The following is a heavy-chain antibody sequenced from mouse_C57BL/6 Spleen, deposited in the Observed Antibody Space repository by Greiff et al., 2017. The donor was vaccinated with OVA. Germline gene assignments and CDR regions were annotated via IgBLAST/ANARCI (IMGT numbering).Heavy chain of an antibody. J-gene: IGHJ1*03. CDR1: GYTFTDYE. Sequence: VQLQQSGAELVRPGASVTLSCKASGYTFTDYEMHWVKQTPVHGLEWIGAIDPETGGTAYNQKFKGKAILTADKSSSTAYMELRSLTSEDSAVYYCTRESDYYGSSYHWYFDVWGTGTTVTVSS. V-gene: IGHV1-15*01. CDR2: IDPETGGT. CDR3: TRESDYYGSSYHWYFDV. D-gene: IGHD1-1*01.